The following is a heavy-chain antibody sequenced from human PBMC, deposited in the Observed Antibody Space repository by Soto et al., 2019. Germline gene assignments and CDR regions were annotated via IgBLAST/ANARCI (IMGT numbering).Heavy chain of an antibody. J-gene: IGHJ4*02. Sequence: AETLSVTWTVSGGSISSSSYFWGWIRQPPGKGLEWIGSIYYSGSTYYNPSLKSRVTVSVDTSKNQFSLKLSSVTAADTAVYYCARQVRFDWLLYPDYFDYWGQGTLVTVSS. V-gene: IGHV4-39*01. D-gene: IGHD3-9*01. CDR2: IYYSGST. CDR3: ARQVRFDWLLYPDYFDY. CDR1: GGSISSSSYF.